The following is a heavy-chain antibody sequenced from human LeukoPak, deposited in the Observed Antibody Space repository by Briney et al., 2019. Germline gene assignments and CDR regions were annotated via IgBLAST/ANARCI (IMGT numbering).Heavy chain of an antibody. CDR3: AKTRPLDSSSWSHGDY. D-gene: IGHD6-13*01. CDR2: IYYSGST. CDR1: GGSVTSYY. V-gene: IGHV4-59*02. J-gene: IGHJ4*02. Sequence: SETLSLTCTVSGGSVTSYYWSWIRQPPGRGLEWIGYIYYSGSTNYNPSLKSRVTISVDTSKNQISLKLSSVTAADTAVYYCAKTRPLDSSSWSHGDYWGQGTLVTVSS.